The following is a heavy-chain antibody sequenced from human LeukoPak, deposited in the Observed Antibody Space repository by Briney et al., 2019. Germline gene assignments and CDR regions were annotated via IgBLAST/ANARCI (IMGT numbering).Heavy chain of an antibody. J-gene: IGHJ4*02. CDR2: IYYSGST. Sequence: SETLSLTCTVSGGSVSSGSYYWSWIRQPPGKGLEWIGYIYYSGSTNYNPSLKSRVTISVDTSKNQFSLKLSSVTAADTAVYYCARGVVVAASPDYFDYWDQGTLVTVSS. CDR1: GGSVSSGSYY. D-gene: IGHD2-15*01. V-gene: IGHV4-61*01. CDR3: ARGVVVAASPDYFDY.